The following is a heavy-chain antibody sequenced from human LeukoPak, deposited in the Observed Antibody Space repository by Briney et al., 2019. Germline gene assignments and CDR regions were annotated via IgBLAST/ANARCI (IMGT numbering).Heavy chain of an antibody. V-gene: IGHV3-73*01. CDR2: IRSKANSYAT. J-gene: IGHJ4*02. CDR3: TIPITVTTS. CDR1: GFTFSGPA. Sequence: SGGSLRLSCAASGFTFSGPAMHWVRQASGKGLEWVGRIRSKANSYATAYAASVKGRFTISRDDSKNTAYLQMNSLKTEDTAVYYCTIPITVTTSWGQGTLVTVSS. D-gene: IGHD4-17*01.